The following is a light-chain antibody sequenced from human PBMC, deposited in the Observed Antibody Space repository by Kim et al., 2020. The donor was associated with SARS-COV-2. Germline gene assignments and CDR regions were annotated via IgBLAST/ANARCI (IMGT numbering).Light chain of an antibody. J-gene: IGKJ4*01. Sequence: ATVDCKSSQSILSSANNKNYLAWYQQKPGQPPRMLIYWASARESGVPDRFSGSGSGTDFTLTITSLQAEDVAIYYCQQYYSLPLTFGGGTKVDIK. CDR2: WAS. CDR1: QSILSSANNKNY. CDR3: QQYYSLPLT. V-gene: IGKV4-1*01.